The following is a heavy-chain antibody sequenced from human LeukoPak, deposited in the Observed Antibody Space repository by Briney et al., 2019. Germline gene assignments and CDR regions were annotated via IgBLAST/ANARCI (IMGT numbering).Heavy chain of an antibody. V-gene: IGHV3-20*04. CDR3: ARVNYYYDSSGSYEFDY. J-gene: IGHJ4*02. CDR1: GFTFDDYG. D-gene: IGHD3-22*01. Sequence: GGSLRLSCAASGFTFDDYGMSWVRQAPGKGLEWVSGINWNGGSTGYADSVKGRFTISRDNAKNSLYLQMSSLRAEDTALYYCARVNYYYDSSGSYEFDYWGQGTLVTVSS. CDR2: INWNGGST.